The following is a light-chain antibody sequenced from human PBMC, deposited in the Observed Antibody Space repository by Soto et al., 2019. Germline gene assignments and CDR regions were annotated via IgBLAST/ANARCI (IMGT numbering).Light chain of an antibody. CDR1: QSINNW. J-gene: IGKJ1*01. CDR2: DAS. Sequence: DIQMTQSPSTLSASVGDRVTITCRAGQSINNWLAWYQQKPGKAPKLLIFDASSLQSGVPSRFSGSGSGTEFTLTISSLQPDDFAAYYCQQCNSYSRTFGQGTKVESK. V-gene: IGKV1-5*01. CDR3: QQCNSYSRT.